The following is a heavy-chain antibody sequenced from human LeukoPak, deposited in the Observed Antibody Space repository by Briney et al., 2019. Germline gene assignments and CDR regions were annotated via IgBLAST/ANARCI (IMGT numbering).Heavy chain of an antibody. CDR2: VYYDGNNK. V-gene: IGHV3-33*08. CDR1: GFTFSSYG. D-gene: IGHD4-17*01. CDR3: ARPTTVTTRGAAFDI. Sequence: GGSLRLSCAASGFTFSSYGMHWVRQAPGKGLEWVAFVYYDGNNKYYADSVKGRFTISRDNSKNTLYLQMNSLRAEDTAVYYCARPTTVTTRGAAFDIWGQGTMVTVSS. J-gene: IGHJ3*02.